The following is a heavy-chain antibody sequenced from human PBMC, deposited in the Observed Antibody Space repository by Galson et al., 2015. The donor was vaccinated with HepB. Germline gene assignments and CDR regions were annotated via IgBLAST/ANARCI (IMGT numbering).Heavy chain of an antibody. Sequence: WVRQAPGKGLEWVAVISYDGSKKYYADSVKGRFTISRDNSKNTLYLQMNSLRAEDTAVYYCAKEYGSGIFYQNCLDPWGQGTLVTVSS. J-gene: IGHJ5*02. CDR3: AKEYGSGIFYQNCLDP. CDR2: ISYDGSKK. V-gene: IGHV3-30*18. D-gene: IGHD3-10*01.